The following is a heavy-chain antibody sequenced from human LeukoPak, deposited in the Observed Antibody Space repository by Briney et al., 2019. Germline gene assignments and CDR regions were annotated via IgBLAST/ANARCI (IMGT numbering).Heavy chain of an antibody. CDR3: ARGTWATLYYYYMDV. J-gene: IGHJ6*03. Sequence: GGSLRLSCAASGFTFSSYWMHWVRQAPGKGLVWVSRINSDGSSTSYADSVKGRFTISRDNAKNTLYLQMNSLRAEDTAVYYCARGTWATLYYYYMDVWGKGTTVTISS. CDR2: INSDGSST. V-gene: IGHV3-74*01. D-gene: IGHD5-24*01. CDR1: GFTFSSYW.